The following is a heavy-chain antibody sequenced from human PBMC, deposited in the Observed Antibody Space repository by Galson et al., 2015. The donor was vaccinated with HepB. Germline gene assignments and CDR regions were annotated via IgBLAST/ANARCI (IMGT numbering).Heavy chain of an antibody. V-gene: IGHV3-30-3*01. Sequence: SMRISCEASGFTFSSYVMHWVRQAPGKGLEWVAVISYDGSNKYYADSVKGRFTISRDKSKNTVYLQMNSLRPEDAAVYYCARPTDYNFWSGFDFWGQGTLVTVSS. CDR1: GFTFSSYV. J-gene: IGHJ4*02. D-gene: IGHD3-3*01. CDR2: ISYDGSNK. CDR3: ARPTDYNFWSGFDF.